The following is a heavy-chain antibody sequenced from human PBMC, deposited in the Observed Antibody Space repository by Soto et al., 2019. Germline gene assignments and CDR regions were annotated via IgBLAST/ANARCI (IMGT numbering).Heavy chain of an antibody. CDR2: ISYDGSNK. CDR1: GFTFSNYG. J-gene: IGHJ4*02. Sequence: GGSLRLSCADSGFTFSNYGMHWVRQAPGKGLEWVSAISYDGSNKYYADSVEGRFTISRDNSKSTVYLQMNSLRAEDTAIYYCAKDTYYYDSSGYYVFDYWGQGALVTVSS. V-gene: IGHV3-30*18. D-gene: IGHD3-22*01. CDR3: AKDTYYYDSSGYYVFDY.